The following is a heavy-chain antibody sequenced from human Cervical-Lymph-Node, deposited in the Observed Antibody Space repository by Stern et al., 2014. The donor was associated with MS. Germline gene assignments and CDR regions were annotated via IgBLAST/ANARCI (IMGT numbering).Heavy chain of an antibody. V-gene: IGHV4-34*01. Sequence: QVQLQQWGAGLLKPSETLSLTCAVSGGPFTSYSWSWIRQPPGKGLEWIGEINHGGSTNYNPSLKSRVTISADTSKKQFSLKLTSGTAADTAVYYCATKTGIPPDYWGQGTLVTVSS. CDR2: INHGGST. D-gene: IGHD2-2*02. CDR1: GGPFTSYS. CDR3: ATKTGIPPDY. J-gene: IGHJ4*02.